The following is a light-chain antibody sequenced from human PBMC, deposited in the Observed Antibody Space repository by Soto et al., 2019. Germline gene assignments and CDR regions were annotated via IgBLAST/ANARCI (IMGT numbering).Light chain of an antibody. CDR2: GAS. CDR3: QQYGSSPRVT. CDR1: QSVSSSY. J-gene: IGKJ4*01. Sequence: EIVLTQSPGTLSLSPGERATLSCSASQSVSSSYLAWYKQKPGQAPRLLIYGASSRATGIPDRFSGSGSGTDFTLTISRLEPEDFAVYYCQQYGSSPRVTFGGGTKVEIK. V-gene: IGKV3-20*01.